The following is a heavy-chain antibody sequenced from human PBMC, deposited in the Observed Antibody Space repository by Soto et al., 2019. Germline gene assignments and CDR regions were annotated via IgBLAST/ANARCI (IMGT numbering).Heavy chain of an antibody. CDR3: ARHPLDGAAYAMDV. V-gene: IGHV5-51*01. J-gene: IGHJ6*02. CDR1: GYSFTTYW. Sequence: PGESLKISCKGSGYSFTTYWIGWVRQMPGKGLEWMGITYPGDSDTRYSPSFQGQVTISADKSITTAYLQWSSLKASDSAMYYCARHPLDGAAYAMDVWGQGTTVTVSS. CDR2: TYPGDSDT. D-gene: IGHD4-17*01.